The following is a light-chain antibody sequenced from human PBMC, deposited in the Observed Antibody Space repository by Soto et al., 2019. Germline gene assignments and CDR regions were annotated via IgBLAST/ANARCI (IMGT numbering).Light chain of an antibody. CDR2: KAS. CDR1: QNINTW. J-gene: IGKJ1*01. CDR3: QQYNNYVWA. Sequence: DIQMTQSPSTLSASVECRVTITCRSIQNINTWLAWYQQKPGKAPKLLILKASSLESGVPSRFSGSGSGTEFTLTISSLQPDDLATYYCQQYNNYVWAFGQGTKVDIK. V-gene: IGKV1-5*03.